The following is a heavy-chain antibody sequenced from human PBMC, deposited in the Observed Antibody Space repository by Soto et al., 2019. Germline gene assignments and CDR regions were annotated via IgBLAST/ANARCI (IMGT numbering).Heavy chain of an antibody. Sequence: ASVKVSCKASGYTFSSYGISWVRQAPGQGLEWMGWISAYNGDTKYAQKFQGRVTMTTDTSTSTAYMEVTSLTSDDTAVYYCAGESNGYPRYPWSQGTLVTVSS. CDR1: GYTFSSYG. CDR3: AGESNGYPRYP. CDR2: ISAYNGDT. V-gene: IGHV1-18*01. J-gene: IGHJ5*02. D-gene: IGHD5-18*01.